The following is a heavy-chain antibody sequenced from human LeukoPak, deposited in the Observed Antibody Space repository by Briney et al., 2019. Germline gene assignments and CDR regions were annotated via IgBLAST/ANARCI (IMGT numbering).Heavy chain of an antibody. D-gene: IGHD5-18*01. CDR2: INYDGTYT. J-gene: IGHJ4*02. Sequence: GGSLRLSCAASGFTFSNYWMHWVRQAPGKGLVWVSRINYDGTYTRDAGSVKGRFTISRDNAKNTLYLQVNSLRAEDTAVYYCAREGLGYSYGFWGQGTLVTVSS. V-gene: IGHV3-74*01. CDR1: GFTFSNYW. CDR3: AREGLGYSYGF.